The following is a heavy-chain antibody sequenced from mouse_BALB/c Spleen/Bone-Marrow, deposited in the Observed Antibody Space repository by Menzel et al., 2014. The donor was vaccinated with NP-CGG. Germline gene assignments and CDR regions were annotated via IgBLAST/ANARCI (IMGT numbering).Heavy chain of an antibody. V-gene: IGHV1S81*02. D-gene: IGHD1-1*01. Sequence: VQLVESGAELVKPGASVKLSCKASGYTFTGYWMHWVKQRPGQGLEWIGEINPSNGRTNYNEKFKSMATLTVDKSSSTTLMQLSSLTPEDSAVFYCARLIYGSSYIVDFWGQGTSVTVSS. CDR3: ARLIYGSSYIVDF. CDR2: INPSNGRT. J-gene: IGHJ4*01. CDR1: GYTFTGYW.